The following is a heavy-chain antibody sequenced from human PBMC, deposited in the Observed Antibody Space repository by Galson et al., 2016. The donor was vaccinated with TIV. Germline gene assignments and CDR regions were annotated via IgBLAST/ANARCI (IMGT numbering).Heavy chain of an antibody. D-gene: IGHD4-23*01. CDR1: GFIFDDYA. CDR2: ISWDSGRT. CDR3: VKDVKGGNSPYYYYGMDV. Sequence: SLRLSCAASGFIFDDYAMHWVRQVPGKGLEWVSSISWDSGRTHYADSVKGRFTISRDNAKNFLYLRMNGLRAEDTALYYCVKDVKGGNSPYYYYGMDVWGQGTLVTVSS. J-gene: IGHJ6*02. V-gene: IGHV3-9*01.